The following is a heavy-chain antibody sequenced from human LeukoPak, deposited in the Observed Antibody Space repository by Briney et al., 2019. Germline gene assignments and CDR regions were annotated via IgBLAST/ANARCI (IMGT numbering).Heavy chain of an antibody. Sequence: GGSLRLSCAASGFTFSSYGMHWVRQAPSKGLEWVAVISYDGSNKYYADSVKGRFTISRDNSKNTLYLQMNSLRAEDTAVYYCAKDRGVDGPWGWGMDVWGQGTTVTVSS. V-gene: IGHV3-30*18. CDR2: ISYDGSNK. J-gene: IGHJ6*02. CDR1: GFTFSSYG. D-gene: IGHD7-27*01. CDR3: AKDRGVDGPWGWGMDV.